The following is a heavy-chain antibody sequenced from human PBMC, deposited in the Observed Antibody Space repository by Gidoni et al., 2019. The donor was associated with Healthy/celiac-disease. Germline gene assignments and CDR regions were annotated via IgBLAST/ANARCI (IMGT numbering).Heavy chain of an antibody. Sequence: QVQLQQSGAGLLKPSETLSLTCAVYGWSFRRYYWSGIRQPPGKGLEWIGEINHSGSTNYNPSLKSRVTISVDTSKNQFSLKLSSVTAADTAVYYCARAPARGYYGSGSYYNRGYYFDYWGQGTLVTVSS. J-gene: IGHJ4*02. V-gene: IGHV4-34*01. CDR3: ARAPARGYYGSGSYYNRGYYFDY. D-gene: IGHD3-10*01. CDR1: GWSFRRYY. CDR2: INHSGST.